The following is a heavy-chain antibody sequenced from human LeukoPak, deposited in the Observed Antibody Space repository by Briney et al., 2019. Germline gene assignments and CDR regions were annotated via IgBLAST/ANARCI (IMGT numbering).Heavy chain of an antibody. CDR2: INHSGST. V-gene: IGHV4-34*01. D-gene: IGHD3-22*01. J-gene: IGHJ6*03. Sequence: SETLSLTCAVYGGSFSGYYWSWIRQPPGKGLEWIGEINHSGSTNYNPSLKSRVTISVDTSKNQFSLKLSSVTAADTAVYYCARGPNYYDSSGYYPYYYYYYMDVWGKGTTVTVSS. CDR3: ARGPNYYDSSGYYPYYYYYYMDV. CDR1: GGSFSGYY.